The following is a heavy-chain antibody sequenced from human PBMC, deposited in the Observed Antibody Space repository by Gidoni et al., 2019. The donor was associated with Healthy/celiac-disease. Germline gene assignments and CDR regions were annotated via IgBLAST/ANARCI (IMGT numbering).Heavy chain of an antibody. CDR3: TRAGGEMATKLDL. D-gene: IGHD5-12*01. CDR2: IRSKDYGGTT. V-gene: IGHV3-49*03. Sequence: EVQLVESGGGLVQPGRSLRLSGTASGFTFGAYAMSWFRQAPGKGLEWVGFIRSKDYGGTTEYAASVKGRFTISRDDSKSIAYLQMNSLKTEDTAVYYCTRAGGEMATKLDLWGRGTLVTVSS. J-gene: IGHJ2*01. CDR1: GFTFGAYA.